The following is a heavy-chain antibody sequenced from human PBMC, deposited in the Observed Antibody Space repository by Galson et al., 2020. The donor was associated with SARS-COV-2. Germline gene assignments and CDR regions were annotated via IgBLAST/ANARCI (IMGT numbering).Heavy chain of an antibody. CDR3: ARGAVGATPPYSFDY. CDR1: GFTFNIYN. Sequence: GESLKISCTASGFTFNIYNINWVRQAPGRGLEWVASISSSSSYIYYADSVKGRFTISRDNAKNSLYLQMNSLRAGDTAVYYCARGAVGATPPYSFDYWGQGTLVTVSS. J-gene: IGHJ4*02. CDR2: ISSSSSYI. D-gene: IGHD1-26*01. V-gene: IGHV3-21*01.